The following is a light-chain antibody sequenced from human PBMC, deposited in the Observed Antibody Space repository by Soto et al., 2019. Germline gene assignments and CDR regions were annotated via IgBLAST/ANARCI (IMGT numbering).Light chain of an antibody. CDR2: EVS. CDR3: CSYAGGRTYV. Sequence: QSVLAQPASVSGSPGQSITISCTGSSXDVGGYKYVSWYQHHPGKVPKLIIFEVSNRPSGVSNRFSGSKSGNTASLTISGLQAEDEADYYCCSYAGGRTYVFGSGTKVTVL. CDR1: SXDVGGYKY. V-gene: IGLV2-14*01. J-gene: IGLJ1*01.